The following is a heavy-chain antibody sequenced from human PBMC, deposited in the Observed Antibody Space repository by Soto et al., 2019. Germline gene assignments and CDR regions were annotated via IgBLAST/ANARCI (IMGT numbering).Heavy chain of an antibody. J-gene: IGHJ4*02. CDR2: IYYSGST. CDR1: GGSISSYY. CDR3: ARGALWFGVLDNPYYFAY. D-gene: IGHD3-10*01. Sequence: QVQLQESGPGLVKPSETLSLTCTVSGGSISSYYWSWIRQPPGKGLEWIGYIYYSGSTNYNPSLKSRVTISVDTSKNQFSLKLSSVTAADTAVYYCARGALWFGVLDNPYYFAYWGQGTLVTVSS. V-gene: IGHV4-59*01.